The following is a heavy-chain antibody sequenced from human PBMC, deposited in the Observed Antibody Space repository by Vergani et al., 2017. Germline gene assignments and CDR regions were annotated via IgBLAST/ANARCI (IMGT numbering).Heavy chain of an antibody. V-gene: IGHV3-9*01. J-gene: IGHJ2*01. CDR2: INWNSDSI. CDR1: GFTFDDYA. D-gene: IGHD6-13*01. Sequence: EVQLVESGGGLVQPGRSLRLSCAASGFTFDDYAMHWVRQAPGKGLEWVSGINWNSDSIAYADSVKGRFTISRDNAKNSLYLQMNSLRAEDTALHYCVKXIAASGNYWYFDLWGRGTLVTVSS. CDR3: VKXIAASGNYWYFDL.